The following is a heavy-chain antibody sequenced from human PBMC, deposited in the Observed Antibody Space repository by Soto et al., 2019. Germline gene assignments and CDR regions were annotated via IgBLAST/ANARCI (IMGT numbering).Heavy chain of an antibody. V-gene: IGHV3-7*01. CDR2: IKPDGSAT. D-gene: IGHD2-21*02. CDR3: ARAGYCGPGCYYYFDY. Sequence: LRLSCAVSGFTFGSYWMNWVRLIPGKGLEWVAYIKPDGSATYYVDSVKGRFTISRDNAKNSLYLQMNSLRVEDTSVYYCARAGYCGPGCYYYFDYWGQGTLVTVSS. J-gene: IGHJ4*02. CDR1: GFTFGSYW.